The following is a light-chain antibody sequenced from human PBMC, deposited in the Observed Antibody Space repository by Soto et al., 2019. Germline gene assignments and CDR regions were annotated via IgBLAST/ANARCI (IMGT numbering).Light chain of an antibody. CDR1: QDISNY. V-gene: IGKV1-33*01. CDR3: QQYDNPSLT. CDR2: NAS. Sequence: DLQMTQSPSSLSASVGDRVTITCQASQDISNYLNWYQQKPGKAPKLLIYNASNLETGVPSRFSGSGSGTDFTFTISSLQPEDIATYYCQQYDNPSLTFGGGTKVDIK. J-gene: IGKJ4*01.